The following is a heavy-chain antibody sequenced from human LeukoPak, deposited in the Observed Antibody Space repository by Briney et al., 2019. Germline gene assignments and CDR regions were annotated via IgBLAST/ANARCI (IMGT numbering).Heavy chain of an antibody. D-gene: IGHD3-9*01. CDR3: ARDVLRYDYYYYYYMDV. CDR1: GGSISSGSYY. V-gene: IGHV4-61*02. CDR2: IYTSGST. J-gene: IGHJ6*03. Sequence: SETLSLTCTVSGGSISSGSYYWSWIRQPAGKGLEWIGRIYTSGSTNYNPSLKSRVTISVDTSKNQFSLKLSSVTAADTAVYYCARDVLRYDYYYYYYMDVWGKGTTVTVSS.